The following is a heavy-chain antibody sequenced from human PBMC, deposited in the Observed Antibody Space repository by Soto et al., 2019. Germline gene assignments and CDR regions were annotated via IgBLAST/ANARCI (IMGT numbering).Heavy chain of an antibody. CDR1: GYNFSTHY. CDR2: ISPRRGDH. Sequence: QLVKSGAEVTKPGASVKVSCKTSGYNFSTHYIHWMRQPPGQGLERMIWISPRRGDHHSADKFQGMFTPSTDTATTAAFMHLSGLRVYDSAVYSCAKGGGYGHGHWGQGTPISVPS. D-gene: IGHD5-12*01. V-gene: IGHV1-2*02. CDR3: AKGGGYGHGH. J-gene: IGHJ4*02.